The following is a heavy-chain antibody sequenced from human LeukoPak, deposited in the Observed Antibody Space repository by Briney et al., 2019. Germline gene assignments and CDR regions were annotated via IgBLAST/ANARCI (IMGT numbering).Heavy chain of an antibody. J-gene: IGHJ4*02. Sequence: GGSLRLSCAASGFTFSSYWMSWVRQAPGKGLEWVNNIKQDGSEKYYVDSVKGRFTISRDNAKNSLYLQMNSLRAEDTAVCYCASEPYYDSSGYSDYWGQGTLVTVSS. CDR2: IKQDGSEK. V-gene: IGHV3-7*01. CDR3: ASEPYYDSSGYSDY. D-gene: IGHD3-22*01. CDR1: GFTFSSYW.